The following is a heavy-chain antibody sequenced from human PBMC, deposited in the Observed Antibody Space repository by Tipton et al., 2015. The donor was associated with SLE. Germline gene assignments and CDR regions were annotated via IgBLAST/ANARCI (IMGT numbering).Heavy chain of an antibody. J-gene: IGHJ4*02. CDR1: RFTFSDYA. V-gene: IGHV3-21*01. Sequence: GSLRLSCTASRFTFSDYAMNWARQAPGKGLEWVSSISSSSSSIYYSDSVKGRFTISRDNAKNSLYLQMNSLRAEDTAVYYCARDYDSSGFFDYWGQGTPVTVSS. D-gene: IGHD3-22*01. CDR2: ISSSSSSI. CDR3: ARDYDSSGFFDY.